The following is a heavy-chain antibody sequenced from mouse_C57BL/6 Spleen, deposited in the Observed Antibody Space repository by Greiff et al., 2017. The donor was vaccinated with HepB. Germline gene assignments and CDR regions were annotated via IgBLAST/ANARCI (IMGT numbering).Heavy chain of an antibody. CDR1: GFTFSSYG. CDR3: ARHRGNYFDY. CDR2: ISSGGSYT. J-gene: IGHJ2*01. Sequence: EVHLVESGGDLVKPGGSLKLSCAASGFTFSSYGISWVRQTPDKRLEWVATISSGGSYTYYPDSVKGRFTISRDNAKNTLYLQMSSLKSEDTAMYYCARHRGNYFDYWGQGTTLTVSS. V-gene: IGHV5-6*01. D-gene: IGHD3-3*01.